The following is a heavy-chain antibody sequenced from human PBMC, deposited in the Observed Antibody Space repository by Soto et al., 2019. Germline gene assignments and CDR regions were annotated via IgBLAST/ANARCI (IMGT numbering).Heavy chain of an antibody. J-gene: IGHJ4*02. CDR3: ARDEDNGSGSLY. CDR1: GFTFSTYS. D-gene: IGHD3-10*01. CDR2: ISGGSTTI. Sequence: GGSLRLSCAASGFTFSTYSMNWVRQAPGKGLEWLSYISGGSTTIYYADSVKGRFTISRDNARNSLYLEMNSLSVEDTAVYYCARDEDNGSGSLYWGKGTLVTVSS. V-gene: IGHV3-48*01.